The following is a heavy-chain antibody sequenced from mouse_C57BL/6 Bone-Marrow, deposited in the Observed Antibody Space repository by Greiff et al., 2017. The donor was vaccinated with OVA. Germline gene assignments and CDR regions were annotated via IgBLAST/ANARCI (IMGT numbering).Heavy chain of an antibody. CDR2: ISNGGGST. CDR3: ARTPITTARYFDV. D-gene: IGHD1-1*01. V-gene: IGHV5-12*01. J-gene: IGHJ1*03. CDR1: GFTFSDYY. Sequence: EVHLVESGGGLVQPGGSLKLSCAASGFTFSDYYMYWVRQTPEKRLEWVAYISNGGGSTYYPDTVKGRFTISRDNAKNTLYLQMSRLKSEDTAMYYCARTPITTARYFDVWGTGTTVTVSS.